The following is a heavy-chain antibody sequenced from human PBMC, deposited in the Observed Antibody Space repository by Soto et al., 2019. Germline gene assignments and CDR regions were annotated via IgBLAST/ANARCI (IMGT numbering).Heavy chain of an antibody. CDR1: GGSLSSYY. J-gene: IGHJ4*01. D-gene: IGHD6-19*01. Sequence: PSETLSLTCVVSGGSLSSYYWSWIRQPPGKGLEWIGYIYYSGSTNYNPSLKSRVTISVDTSKNQFSLKLSSVTAADTAVYYCARHDGFSSGWIIDYWGHGTLVTVSS. V-gene: IGHV4-59*08. CDR2: IYYSGST. CDR3: ARHDGFSSGWIIDY.